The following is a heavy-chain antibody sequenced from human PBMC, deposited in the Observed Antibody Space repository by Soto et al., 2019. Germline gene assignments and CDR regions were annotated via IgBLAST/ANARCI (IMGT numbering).Heavy chain of an antibody. D-gene: IGHD2-21*02. Sequence: GGSLRLSCASSGFKFNTYGMHWVRQAPGKGLEWVAVIWYDGGKQYYAESVKGRFTISKDNSKNMVYLQMNSLRVEDTALYSSARQMETAHWGLGTRVSVS. J-gene: IGHJ4*02. CDR1: GFKFNTYG. CDR2: IWYDGGKQ. CDR3: ARQMETAH. V-gene: IGHV3-33*01.